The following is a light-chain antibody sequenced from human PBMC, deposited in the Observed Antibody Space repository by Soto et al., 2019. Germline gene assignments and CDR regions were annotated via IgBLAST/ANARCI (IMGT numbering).Light chain of an antibody. Sequence: DISLTQSPSSLSASVGDSVTITCRASQTISRYLNWYQQRPGKAPSLLIYATFNLQTGVPSRFSGSGSGTDFTLSITGLQPEDFATYYCQQTYDALFSFDPGTTLDLK. V-gene: IGKV1-39*01. CDR1: QTISRY. CDR2: ATF. J-gene: IGKJ3*01. CDR3: QQTYDALFS.